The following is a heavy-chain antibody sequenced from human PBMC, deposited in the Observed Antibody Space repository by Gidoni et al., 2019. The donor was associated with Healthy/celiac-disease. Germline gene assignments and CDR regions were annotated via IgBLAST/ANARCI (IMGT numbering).Heavy chain of an antibody. CDR2: ISSISSYI. V-gene: IGHV3-21*01. D-gene: IGHD3-22*01. CDR3: ARGSAYYYDSSGYYYGGACDI. Sequence: EVQLVESGGGLVKPGGSLRLSCAASGFTFRSYSMNWVRQAPGKGLELVSSISSISSYIYYADSVKGRFTISRDNAKNSLYLQMNSLRAEDTAVYYCARGSAYYYDSSGYYYGGACDIWGQGTMVTVSS. CDR1: GFTFRSYS. J-gene: IGHJ3*02.